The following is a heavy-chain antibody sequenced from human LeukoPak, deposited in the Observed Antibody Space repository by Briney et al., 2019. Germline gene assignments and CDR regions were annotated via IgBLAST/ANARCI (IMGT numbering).Heavy chain of an antibody. D-gene: IGHD6-19*01. V-gene: IGHV4-4*07. Sequence: SETLSLTCRVSGASISSYLWSWIRQPAGKGLEWIWRMSPSGNTNYNPSLKSRVIMSVDTSKNQLSLRLTSVTAADTAVYYCARRAVLNGYSSGWYAGYFDYWGQGTLVTVSS. CDR1: GASISSYL. J-gene: IGHJ4*02. CDR2: MSPSGNT. CDR3: ARRAVLNGYSSGWYAGYFDY.